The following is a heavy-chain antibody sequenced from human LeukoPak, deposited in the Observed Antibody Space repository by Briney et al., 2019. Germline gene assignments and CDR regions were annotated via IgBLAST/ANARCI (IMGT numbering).Heavy chain of an antibody. Sequence: GGSLRPSCAASGFTFSSYWMSWVRQAPGKGLEWVANIKQDGSEKYYVDSVKGRFTISRDNARNSLYLQMNSLRAEDTAVYYCARTIAAAGTRDLFDPWGQGTLVTVSS. V-gene: IGHV3-7*01. J-gene: IGHJ5*02. CDR1: GFTFSSYW. CDR3: ARTIAAAGTRDLFDP. D-gene: IGHD6-13*01. CDR2: IKQDGSEK.